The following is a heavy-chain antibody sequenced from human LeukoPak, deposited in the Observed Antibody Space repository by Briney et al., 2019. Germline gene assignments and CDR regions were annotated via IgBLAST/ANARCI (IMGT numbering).Heavy chain of an antibody. CDR2: INHSGST. J-gene: IGHJ4*02. V-gene: IGHV4-34*01. D-gene: IGHD3-22*01. CDR1: GGSFSGYY. Sequence: SETLSLTCAVYGGSFSGYYWSWIRQPPGKGLEWIGEINHSGSTNYNPSPKSRVTISVDTSKNQFSLKLSSVTAADTAVYYCARGFANYYDSSGYYYDYWGQGTLVTVSS. CDR3: ARGFANYYDSSGYYYDY.